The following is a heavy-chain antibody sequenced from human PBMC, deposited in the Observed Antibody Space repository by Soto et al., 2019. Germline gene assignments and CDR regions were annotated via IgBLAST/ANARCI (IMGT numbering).Heavy chain of an antibody. CDR2: IYRDYTK. CDR3: AHSLAASTYGDFGTINSFDY. J-gene: IGHJ4*02. Sequence: QITLKDSAPTLVKPTQTLTLTYTFSGLSLSNSGVGVGWFRQPPGQALKWLPLIYRDYTKRSSPSLKSKRTNTKDTNKNQFVLTTNNMDHVDTATYYFAHSLAASTYGDFGTINSFDYLGQVNLVTVS. D-gene: IGHD4-17*01. V-gene: IGHV2-5*02. CDR1: GLSLSNSGVG.